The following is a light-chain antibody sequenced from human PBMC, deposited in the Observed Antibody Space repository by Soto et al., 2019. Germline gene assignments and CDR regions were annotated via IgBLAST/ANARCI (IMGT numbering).Light chain of an antibody. CDR3: QKRSNWPIN. CDR1: QSFRGL. J-gene: IGKJ5*01. V-gene: IGKV3-11*01. CDR2: DAY. Sequence: EVVLTQSPVTLSLSTGERATLSCRASQSFRGLFAWYQQKPGQAPRLLIYDAYNRATGIPPRFSGSGSGTDFTLTISSLEPEDFAVYYCQKRSNWPINFGQGTRLAIK.